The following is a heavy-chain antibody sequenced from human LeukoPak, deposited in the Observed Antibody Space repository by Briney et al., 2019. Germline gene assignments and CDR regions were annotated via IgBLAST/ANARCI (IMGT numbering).Heavy chain of an antibody. Sequence: GGSLRLSCVASGFSVSGNYMSWVRQAPGKGLEWVSVLYAGGSTYFADSVKGRFIISRDNSKNTLYLQMNSLRAEDTAVYYCAKDYSQGDTAMVHFDYWGQGTLVTVSS. CDR2: LYAGGST. D-gene: IGHD5-18*01. CDR3: AKDYSQGDTAMVHFDY. V-gene: IGHV3-66*01. CDR1: GFSVSGNY. J-gene: IGHJ4*02.